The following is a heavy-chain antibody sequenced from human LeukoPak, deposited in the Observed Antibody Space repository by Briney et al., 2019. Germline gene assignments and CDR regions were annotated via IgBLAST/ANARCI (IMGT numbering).Heavy chain of an antibody. Sequence: SETLSLTCTASGGSMSSYYWSWIRQPAGKGLEWIGRIYTSGSTNYNPSLKSRVTMSVDTSKNQFSLKLSSVTAADTAVYYCARDGVTTNAFDIWGQGTMVTVSS. CDR3: ARDGVTTNAFDI. D-gene: IGHD4-17*01. V-gene: IGHV4-4*07. CDR2: IYTSGST. CDR1: GGSMSSYY. J-gene: IGHJ3*02.